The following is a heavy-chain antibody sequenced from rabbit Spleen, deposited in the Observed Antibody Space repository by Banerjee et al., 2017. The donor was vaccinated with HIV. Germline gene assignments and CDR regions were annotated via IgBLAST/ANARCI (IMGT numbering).Heavy chain of an antibody. CDR2: IYTSSGST. CDR1: GIDFSSDYY. CDR3: ARGASSNFYPYYFNL. V-gene: IGHV1S43*01. J-gene: IGHJ4*01. D-gene: IGHD8-1*01. Sequence: QQQLVESGGGLVKPGASLTLTCKASGIDFSSDYYMYWVRQAPGKGLEWIACIYTSSGSTWYASWVNGRFTISRSTSLNTVDLKMTSLTAADTATYFCARGASSNFYPYYFNLWGPGTLVTVS.